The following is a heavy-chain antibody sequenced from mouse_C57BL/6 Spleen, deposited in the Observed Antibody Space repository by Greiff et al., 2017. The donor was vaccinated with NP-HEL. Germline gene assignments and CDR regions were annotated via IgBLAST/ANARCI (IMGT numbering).Heavy chain of an antibody. V-gene: IGHV1-55*01. Sequence: QVQLQQPGAELVKPGASVKMSCKASGYTFTSYWITWVKQRPGQGLEWIGDIYPGSGSTNYNEKFKSKATLTVDTSSSTAYMQLSSLTSEDSAVYYCARCPYYGSSLYYAMDYWGQGTSVTVSS. CDR1: GYTFTSYW. D-gene: IGHD1-1*01. CDR3: ARCPYYGSSLYYAMDY. J-gene: IGHJ4*01. CDR2: IYPGSGST.